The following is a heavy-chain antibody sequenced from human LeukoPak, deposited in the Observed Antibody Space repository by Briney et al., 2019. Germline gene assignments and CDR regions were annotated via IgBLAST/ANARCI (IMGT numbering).Heavy chain of an antibody. V-gene: IGHV1-69*04. D-gene: IGHD4-17*01. CDR1: GGTFSSYA. CDR2: IIPILGIA. Sequence: SVKVSCKASGGTFSSYAISWVRQAPGQGLEWMGRIIPILGIANYAQKFQGRVTITADKSTSTAYTELSSLRSEDTAVYYCATVTMTTVTTTDYWGQGTLVTVSS. CDR3: ATVTMTTVTTTDY. J-gene: IGHJ4*02.